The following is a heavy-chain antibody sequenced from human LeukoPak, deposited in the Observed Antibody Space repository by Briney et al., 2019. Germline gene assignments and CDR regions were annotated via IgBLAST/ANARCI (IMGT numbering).Heavy chain of an antibody. J-gene: IGHJ6*03. CDR2: ISSSSTTI. CDR3: AREAAMAPPPNYYYYYMDV. D-gene: IGHD5-18*01. Sequence: GGSLRLSCAASGFTFSSYSMMWVRQAPGKGLEWVSYISSSSTTIHYADSVKGRFTISRDNAKNSVYLQMNSLRAEDTAVYYCAREAAMAPPPNYYYYYMDVWGKGTTVTISS. CDR1: GFTFSSYS. V-gene: IGHV3-48*01.